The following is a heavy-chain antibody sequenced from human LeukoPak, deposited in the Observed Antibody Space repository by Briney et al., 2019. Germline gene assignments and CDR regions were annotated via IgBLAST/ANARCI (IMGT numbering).Heavy chain of an antibody. V-gene: IGHV4-39*07. CDR2: VYYSGST. J-gene: IGHJ4*02. Sequence: SETLSLTCTVSGGSISTTNYYWGWIRQSPGKGLEWFGCVYYSGSTYYNPSLRSRVTISVDTSQNQFSLQLTSVTAADTAVYYCARNDGYFDYWGQGTLVTVSS. D-gene: IGHD3-16*01. CDR1: GGSISTTNYY. CDR3: ARNDGYFDY.